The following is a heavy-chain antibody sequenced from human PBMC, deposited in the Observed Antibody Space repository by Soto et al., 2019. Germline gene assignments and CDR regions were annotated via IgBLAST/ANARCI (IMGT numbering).Heavy chain of an antibody. V-gene: IGHV1-3*01. CDR3: ARDSSLAALRDY. CDR1: GYTFTSYA. J-gene: IGHJ4*02. Sequence: QVQLVQSGAEVKKPGASVKVSCKASGYTFTSYAMHWVRQAPGLRLEWMGWINAGNGNTKYSQKFQGRVTITRDTSASTAYMELSSLRSEDTAVYYCARDSSLAALRDYWGQGTLVTVSS. CDR2: INAGNGNT. D-gene: IGHD6-13*01.